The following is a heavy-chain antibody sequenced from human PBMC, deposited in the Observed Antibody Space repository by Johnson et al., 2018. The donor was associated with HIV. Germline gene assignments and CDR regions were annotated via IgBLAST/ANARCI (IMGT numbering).Heavy chain of an antibody. Sequence: VQLVESGGGLIQPGGSLRLSCAASGFTVSSNYMSWVRQAPGKGLEWVPVIYSGGSTYYADSVKGRFTISRDNSKTTLYLQMNSLRAEDTAVYYCARDRAWNYEGAFDIWGQGTMVTVSS. V-gene: IGHV3-53*01. D-gene: IGHD1-7*01. CDR2: IYSGGST. CDR3: ARDRAWNYEGAFDI. J-gene: IGHJ3*02. CDR1: GFTVSSNY.